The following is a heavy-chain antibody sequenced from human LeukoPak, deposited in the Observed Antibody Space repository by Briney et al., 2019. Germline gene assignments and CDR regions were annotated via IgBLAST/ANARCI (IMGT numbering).Heavy chain of an antibody. V-gene: IGHV3-30-3*01. D-gene: IGHD3-16*02. Sequence: PGRSLRLSCAASGFTFSSYAMHWVRQAPGKGLEWVAVISYDGSNKYYADSVKGRFTISRDNSKNTLYLQMNSLRAEDTAVYYCARGAPSSFQYYFDYWGQGTLVTVSS. J-gene: IGHJ4*02. CDR1: GFTFSSYA. CDR2: ISYDGSNK. CDR3: ARGAPSSFQYYFDY.